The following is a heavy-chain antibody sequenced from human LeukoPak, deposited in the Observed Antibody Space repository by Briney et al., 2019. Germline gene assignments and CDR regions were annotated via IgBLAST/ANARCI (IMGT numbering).Heavy chain of an antibody. J-gene: IGHJ4*02. CDR2: ISGSGGST. V-gene: IGHV3-23*01. D-gene: IGHD5-12*01. CDR1: GFTFSSYA. CDR3: AKDTFSGYDYGDFDY. Sequence: GGSLGLSCAASGFTFSSYAMSWVRQAPGKGLEWVSAISGSGGSTYYADSVKGRFTISRDNSKNTLYLQMNSLRAEDTAVYYCAKDTFSGYDYGDFDYWGQGTLVTVSS.